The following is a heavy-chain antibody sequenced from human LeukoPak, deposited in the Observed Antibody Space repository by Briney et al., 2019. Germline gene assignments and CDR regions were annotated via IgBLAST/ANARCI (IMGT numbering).Heavy chain of an antibody. D-gene: IGHD6-19*01. CDR2: IGTTGNT. Sequence: HPGGSQRLSCAASGFTFSSYSMNWVRQATGKGLEWVSAIGTTGNTYYADSVKGRFTISRENAKSSLYLQMNSLRAGDTAVYYCARGRAPKVAGMGNWFDPWGQGTLVIVSS. V-gene: IGHV3-13*04. J-gene: IGHJ5*02. CDR3: ARGRAPKVAGMGNWFDP. CDR1: GFTFSSYS.